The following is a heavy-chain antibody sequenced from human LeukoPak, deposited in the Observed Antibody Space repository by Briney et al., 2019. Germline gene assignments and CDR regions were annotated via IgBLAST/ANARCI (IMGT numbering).Heavy chain of an antibody. J-gene: IGHJ4*02. CDR1: GGSISSSSSY. Sequence: SETLPLTCTVTGGSISSSSSYWGWIRQPPGKRPERIGRIYYSGSTYYNPSLKSRVTISVDTSKNQFSPKLSSVTAADTAVYYCARQALRYFDWSPYYFDYWGQGTLVTVSS. CDR2: IYYSGST. V-gene: IGHV4-39*01. D-gene: IGHD3-9*01. CDR3: ARQALRYFDWSPYYFDY.